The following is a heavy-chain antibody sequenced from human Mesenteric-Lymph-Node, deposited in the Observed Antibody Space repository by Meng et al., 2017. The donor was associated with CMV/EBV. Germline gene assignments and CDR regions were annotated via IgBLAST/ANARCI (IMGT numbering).Heavy chain of an antibody. J-gene: IGHJ4*02. D-gene: IGHD3-9*01. V-gene: IGHV4-34*01. CDR3: ARGSSYDILTGYFDY. CDR1: GGSFSGYY. CDR2: INHSGST. Sequence: QVQVRAWGVGLWKPSETLVFRCAVYGGSFSGYYWNWIRHSPEKGLEWIGEINHSGSTTYNPSFTSRIIISVATSTKQISLNMSSVTAADTAVYYCARGSSYDILTGYFDYWGQGALVTVSS.